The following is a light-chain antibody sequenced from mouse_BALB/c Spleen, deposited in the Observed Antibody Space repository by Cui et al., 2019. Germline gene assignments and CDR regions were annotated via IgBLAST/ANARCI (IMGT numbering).Light chain of an antibody. CDR1: SSVSY. CDR3: QQRSSYPLT. J-gene: IGKJ5*01. V-gene: IGKV4-57*01. CDR2: STS. Sequence: QIVLTQPPANMSASPGEKVTITCSASSSVSYMHWFQQKPGTSPKLWIYSTSNLASGVPARFSGSGSGTSYSLTISRMEAEYAATYYCQQRSSYPLTFGAGTKLELK.